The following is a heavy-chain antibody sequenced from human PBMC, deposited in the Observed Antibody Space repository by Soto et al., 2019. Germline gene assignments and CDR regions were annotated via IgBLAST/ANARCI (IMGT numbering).Heavy chain of an antibody. CDR2: IIPIFGTA. J-gene: IGHJ5*02. CDR3: ARADYYDSSGYYYGGFHWFDP. Sequence: ASVKVSCKASGGTFSSYAISWVRQAPGQGLEWMGGIIPIFGTANYAQKFQGRVTITADESTSTAYVELSSLRSEDTAVYYCARADYYDSSGYYYGGFHWFDPWGQGTLVTVSS. V-gene: IGHV1-69*13. CDR1: GGTFSSYA. D-gene: IGHD3-22*01.